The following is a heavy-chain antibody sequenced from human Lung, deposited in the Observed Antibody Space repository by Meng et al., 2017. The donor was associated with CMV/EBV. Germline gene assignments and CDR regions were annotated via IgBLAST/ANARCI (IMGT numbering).Heavy chain of an antibody. D-gene: IGHD3-10*01. J-gene: IGHJ6*02. CDR2: IWYDGSNK. Sequence: SCAASGFIFSNYGMHWVRQAPGKGLEWVAVIWYDGSNKYYVDSVKGRFTISRDNSKNTLYLQMNSLRAEDTAVYYCAKMMWRGSGRSSFYYGMDVWXQGTXVTV. V-gene: IGHV3-33*06. CDR3: AKMMWRGSGRSSFYYGMDV. CDR1: GFIFSNYG.